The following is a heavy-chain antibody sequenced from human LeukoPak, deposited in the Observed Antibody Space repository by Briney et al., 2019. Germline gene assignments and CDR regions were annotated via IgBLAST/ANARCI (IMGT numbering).Heavy chain of an antibody. CDR3: ARGRYCSSTSCYKVYYYYMDV. V-gene: IGHV1-18*01. Sequence: ASVKVSCKASGCTFTIYGISWVRQAPGQGLEWMGWISAYNGNTNYAQKLQGRVTMTTDTSTSTAYVELRSLRSDDTAVYYCARGRYCSSTSCYKVYYYYMDVWGKGTTVTVSS. J-gene: IGHJ6*03. D-gene: IGHD2-2*02. CDR2: ISAYNGNT. CDR1: GCTFTIYG.